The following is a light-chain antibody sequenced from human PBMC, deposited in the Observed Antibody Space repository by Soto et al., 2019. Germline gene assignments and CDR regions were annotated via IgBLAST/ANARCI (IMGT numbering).Light chain of an antibody. CDR1: QGIRKD. CDR3: LQNNSYPRT. Sequence: DIQMTQSPSSVSASVGERVTITCRASQGIRKDLGWYQQKPGKAPKRLIYSASTLQSGVPSRFSGTGSGTEFTLTINSLQPEDFATYYCLQNNSYPRTFGQGTKLEIK. V-gene: IGKV1-17*01. CDR2: SAS. J-gene: IGKJ2*01.